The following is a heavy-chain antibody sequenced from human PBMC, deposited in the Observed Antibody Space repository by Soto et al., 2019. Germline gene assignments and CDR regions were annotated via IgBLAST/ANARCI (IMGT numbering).Heavy chain of an antibody. CDR1: GFTFSSYS. Sequence: GGSLRLSCAASGFTFSSYSMNWVRQAPGKGLEWVSYISSSSSTIYYADSVEGRFTISRDNAKNSLYLQMNSLRDEDTAVYYCARGLKSDFNWFDPWGQGTLVTVSS. CDR3: ARGLKSDFNWFDP. J-gene: IGHJ5*02. V-gene: IGHV3-48*02. D-gene: IGHD3-3*01. CDR2: ISSSSSTI.